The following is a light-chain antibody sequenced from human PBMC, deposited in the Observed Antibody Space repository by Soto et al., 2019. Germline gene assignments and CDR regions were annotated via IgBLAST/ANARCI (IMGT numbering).Light chain of an antibody. CDR1: SSAVGGYKY. CDR3: STYTSSSTLV. CDR2: DVS. Sequence: QSALTQPASVSGSPGQSITISCTGTSSAVGGYKYVSWYQQHPGKAPKLMIYDVSNRPSGVSNRFSGSKSGNTASLTISGLQAEDEADYYCSTYTSSSTLVFSGGTKLTVL. J-gene: IGLJ2*01. V-gene: IGLV2-14*01.